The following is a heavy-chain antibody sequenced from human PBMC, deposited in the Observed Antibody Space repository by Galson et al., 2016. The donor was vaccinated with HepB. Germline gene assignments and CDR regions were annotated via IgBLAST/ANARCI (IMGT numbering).Heavy chain of an antibody. CDR1: GYTLTSYG. J-gene: IGHJ6*04. V-gene: IGHV1-18*04. CDR3: AKTTYCGVDGCYNSYVLDV. CDR2: ISGYNGDT. D-gene: IGHD2-21*01. Sequence: SVKVSCKASGYTLTSYGISWVRQAPGQGLEWMGWISGYNGDTIYAQRLQGRVTMTTDTSTSTAYMELRSLRSDDTAVYYGAKTTYCGVDGCYNSYVLDVWGKGTTVTVSS.